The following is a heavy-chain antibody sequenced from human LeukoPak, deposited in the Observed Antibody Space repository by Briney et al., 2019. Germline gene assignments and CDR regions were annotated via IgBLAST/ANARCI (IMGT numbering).Heavy chain of an antibody. CDR3: ARDTVTTLGSWFDP. Sequence: GGSLRLSCAASGFTVSSNYMSWVRQAPGKGLEWVSVIYSGGSTYYADSVKGRFTISRDNSKNTLYLQMNSLRAEDTAVYYCARDTVTTLGSWFDPWGQGTLVTVSS. D-gene: IGHD4-17*01. J-gene: IGHJ5*02. V-gene: IGHV3-66*01. CDR2: IYSGGST. CDR1: GFTVSSNY.